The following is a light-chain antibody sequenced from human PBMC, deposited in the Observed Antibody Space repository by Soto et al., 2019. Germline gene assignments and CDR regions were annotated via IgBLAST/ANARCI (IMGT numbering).Light chain of an antibody. CDR1: QGISSN. J-gene: IGKJ4*01. Sequence: DIQLTHSPSFLSASVGDRVTITCRASQGISSNLAWYQQNPGKAPKLLIYGASTLQSGVPSRFSGSGSGTEFTLTISSLQPEDFATYYCQQLNSYPLTFGGGTKVEIK. CDR3: QQLNSYPLT. CDR2: GAS. V-gene: IGKV1-9*01.